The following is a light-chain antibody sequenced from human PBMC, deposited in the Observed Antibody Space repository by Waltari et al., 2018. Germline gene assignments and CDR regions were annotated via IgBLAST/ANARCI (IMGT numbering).Light chain of an antibody. CDR2: DVNDFI. Sequence: QSALTQPASVSGSPGQSITISCTGTSSDVGGFNYVSWYQQHPGKAPRLMIYDVNDFIKRPSGVSDRFSGSKSVNTASLTISGLQAEDEADYYCSSYTSSSTYVFGTGTKVTVL. J-gene: IGLJ1*01. CDR1: SSDVGGFNY. V-gene: IGLV2-14*03. CDR3: SSYTSSSTYV.